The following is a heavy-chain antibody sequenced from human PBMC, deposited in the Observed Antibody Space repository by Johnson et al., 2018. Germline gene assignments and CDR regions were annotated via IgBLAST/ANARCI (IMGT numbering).Heavy chain of an antibody. CDR1: GFTFSSYA. V-gene: IGHV3-30-3*01. D-gene: IGHD3-10*01. CDR2: ISYDGSNK. CDR3: ARDLWFGESAGYMDV. J-gene: IGHJ6*03. Sequence: VQLGESGGGVVQPGRSLRLSCAASGFTFSSYAMHWVRQAPGKGLEWVAVISYDGSNKYYADSVKGRFTISRDNSKNTQYLQMTSLRAEDTAVYYRARDLWFGESAGYMDVWGKGTTVTVSS.